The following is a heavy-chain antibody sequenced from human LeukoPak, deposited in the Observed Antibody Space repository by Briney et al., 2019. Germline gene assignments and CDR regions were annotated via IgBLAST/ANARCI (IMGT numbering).Heavy chain of an antibody. J-gene: IGHJ5*02. CDR2: INPSSGST. V-gene: IGHV1-46*01. Sequence: GASVKVFCRASGYTFTSYYMHWVRQAPGQGLEWMGIINPSSGSTAYAQKFQGRVTMTRDTSTSTVYMELSSLTSEDTAVYYCARDGSSQHTELHNWVGLWGPGTLVTVSS. CDR3: ARDGSSQHTELHNWVGL. CDR1: GYTFTSYY. D-gene: IGHD1-26*01.